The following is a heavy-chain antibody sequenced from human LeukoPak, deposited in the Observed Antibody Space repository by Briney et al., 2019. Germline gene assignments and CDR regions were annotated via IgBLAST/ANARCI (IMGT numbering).Heavy chain of an antibody. D-gene: IGHD2-2*01. CDR1: GYTFISYG. V-gene: IGHV1-18*01. Sequence: ASVTVSFTASGYTFISYGISWVRQAPGQGLEWMGWISAYNGNTNYAQKLQGRVTMTTDTSTSTAYMELRSLRSDDTAVYYCARVAEDCSSTSCYAGVDYWGQGTLVTVSS. CDR2: ISAYNGNT. J-gene: IGHJ4*02. CDR3: ARVAEDCSSTSCYAGVDY.